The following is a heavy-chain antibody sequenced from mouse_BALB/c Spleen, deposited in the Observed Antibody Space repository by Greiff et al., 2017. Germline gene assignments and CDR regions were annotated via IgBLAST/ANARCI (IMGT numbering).Heavy chain of an antibody. J-gene: IGHJ4*01. Sequence: EVKLVESGGGLVQPGGSLKLSCAASGFTFSSYGMSWVRQTPDKRLELVATINSNGGSTYYPDSVKGRFTISRDNAKNTLYLQMSSLKSEDTAMYYCARARRAMDYWGQGTSVTVSS. CDR1: GFTFSSYG. CDR3: ARARRAMDY. V-gene: IGHV5-6-3*01. CDR2: INSNGGST. D-gene: IGHD2-12*01.